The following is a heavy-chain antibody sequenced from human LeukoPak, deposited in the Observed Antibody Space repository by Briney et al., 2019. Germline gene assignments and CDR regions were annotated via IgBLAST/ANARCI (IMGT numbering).Heavy chain of an antibody. J-gene: IGHJ4*02. CDR3: ARDLSSSWYGPGGYFDY. CDR2: IYSSEST. V-gene: IGHV4-59*12. D-gene: IGHD6-13*01. Sequence: SETLSLTSTVSGGSIRGYYWSWIRHPPGKGLEWIGYIYSSESTNYNPSLKSRATMSVDTSKNQFSLKLSSVTAADTAVYYCARDLSSSWYGPGGYFDYWGQGTLVTVSS. CDR1: GGSIRGYY.